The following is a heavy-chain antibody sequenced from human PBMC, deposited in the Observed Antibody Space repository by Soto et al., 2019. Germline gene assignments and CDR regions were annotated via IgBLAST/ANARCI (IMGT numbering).Heavy chain of an antibody. J-gene: IGHJ5*02. CDR3: GRQSDFGSDISSFAP. D-gene: IGHD3-3*01. CDR2: IYYNGFS. V-gene: IGHV4-39*01. Sequence: SETLSLTCTVSGGSISSRNYYWGWVRQPPGKGLEWIGSIYYNGFSYYNPSLKTRVTISVDTSKNHFSLKVRSVTATDTAVYYCGRQSDFGSDISSFAPGGQGTLATVS. CDR1: GGSISSRNYY.